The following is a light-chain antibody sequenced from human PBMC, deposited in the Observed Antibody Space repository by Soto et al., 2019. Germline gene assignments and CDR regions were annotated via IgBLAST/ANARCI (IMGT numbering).Light chain of an antibody. CDR2: DAS. V-gene: IGKV3-11*01. Sequence: EIVLTQSPATLSLSPGERATLSCRASQSVSSYLAWYQQKPGQAPRLLIYDASNRATGIPARFSGSGSVTDFTLTSSSLEPEDFAVYYCQQRSNWLLTFGGGTKVEIK. CDR3: QQRSNWLLT. CDR1: QSVSSY. J-gene: IGKJ4*01.